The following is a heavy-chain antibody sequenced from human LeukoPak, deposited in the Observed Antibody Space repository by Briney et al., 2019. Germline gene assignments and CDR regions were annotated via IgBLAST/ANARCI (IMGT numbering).Heavy chain of an antibody. V-gene: IGHV1-2*04. CDR2: INPNSGGT. J-gene: IGHJ6*02. D-gene: IGHD1-14*01. CDR1: GYTFTGYY. CDR3: ARGNLEGYYYYGMDV. Sequence: VASVKVSCKASGYTFTGYYMHWVRQAPGQGLEWTGWINPNSGGTNYAQKFQGWVTMTRDTSISTAYMELSRLRSDDTAVYYCARGNLEGYYYYGMDVWAKGPRSPSP.